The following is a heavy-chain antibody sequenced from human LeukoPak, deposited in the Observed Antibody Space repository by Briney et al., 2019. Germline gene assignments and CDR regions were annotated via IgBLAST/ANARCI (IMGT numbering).Heavy chain of an antibody. D-gene: IGHD2-2*01. V-gene: IGHV3-73*01. CDR1: GFTFSGSA. CDR3: TRRGDVVQVNFDY. Sequence: GGSLRLSCAASGFTFSGSAMHWVRQASGKGLEWVGRIRSKANSYATAYAASVKGRFTISRDDSKNTAYLQMNSLKTEDTAVYYCTRRGDVVQVNFDYWGQGTLVTVSS. J-gene: IGHJ4*02. CDR2: IRSKANSYAT.